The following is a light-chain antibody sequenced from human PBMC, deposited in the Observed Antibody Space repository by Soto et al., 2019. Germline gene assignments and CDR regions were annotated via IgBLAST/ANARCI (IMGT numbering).Light chain of an antibody. J-gene: IGKJ5*01. Sequence: EIVMTQSPATLSVSPGERVTLSCRASQSVSSDLAWYQQKPGQSPRLLTYGASTRATGIPARFSGSGSGTEFTLTISSLQSADFAVYYCQQYTNWPLIFGQGTRLEIK. CDR3: QQYTNWPLI. CDR2: GAS. V-gene: IGKV3-15*01. CDR1: QSVSSD.